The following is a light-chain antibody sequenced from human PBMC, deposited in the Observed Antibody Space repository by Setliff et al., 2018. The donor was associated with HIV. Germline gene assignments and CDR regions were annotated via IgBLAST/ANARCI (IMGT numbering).Light chain of an antibody. J-gene: IGLJ1*01. CDR2: EVS. V-gene: IGLV2-8*01. CDR1: SSDVGGYNY. CDR3: CSFAGTYIFYV. Sequence: QSALTQPPSASGSPGQSVTISCTGTSSDVGGYNYVSWYQQHPGKAPKLMIYEVSNRPSGVPDRFSGSKSGNTASLTISGLQAEDEADYYCCSFAGTYIFYVFGSGTKVTVL.